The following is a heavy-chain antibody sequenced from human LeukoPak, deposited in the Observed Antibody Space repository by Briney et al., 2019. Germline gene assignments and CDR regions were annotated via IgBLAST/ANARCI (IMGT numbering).Heavy chain of an antibody. Sequence: GGSLRLSCAASGFTFSNFWMSWVRQAPGKGLEWVANMKEDGSERYYVDSVKGRFTISRDNAKNSLYLQMNSLRAEDTAVYYCARARPGYYFDYWGQGTLVTVSS. V-gene: IGHV3-7*04. J-gene: IGHJ4*02. CDR2: MKEDGSER. CDR1: GFTFSNFW. CDR3: ARARPGYYFDY.